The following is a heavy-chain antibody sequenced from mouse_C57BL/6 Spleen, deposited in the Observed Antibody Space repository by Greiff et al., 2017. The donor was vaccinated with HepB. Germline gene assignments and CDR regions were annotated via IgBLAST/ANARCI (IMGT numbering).Heavy chain of an antibody. D-gene: IGHD1-1*02. CDR3: ERGGEYGYYDY. V-gene: IGHV3-6*01. J-gene: IGHJ2*01. CDR2: ISYDGSN. CDR1: GYSITSGYY. Sequence: DVKLQESGPGLVKPSQSLSLTCSVTGYSITSGYYWNWIRQFPGNKLEWMGYISYDGSNNYNPSIKNRISITPDTSKNQFFLKLNSVTTEETATYYGERGGEYGYYDYWGQGTTLTVSS.